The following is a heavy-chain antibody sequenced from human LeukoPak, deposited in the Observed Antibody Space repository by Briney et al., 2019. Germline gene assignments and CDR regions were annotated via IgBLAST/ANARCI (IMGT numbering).Heavy chain of an antibody. CDR2: INPNSGGT. Sequence: ASVKVSCKASGYTFTGYYMHWVRQAPGQGLEWMGWINPNSGGTNYAQKFQGRVAITADKSTSTAYMELSSLRSEDTAVYYCARTYYYDSSGYYYPLVYWGQGTLVTVSS. J-gene: IGHJ4*02. CDR1: GYTFTGYY. CDR3: ARTYYYDSSGYYYPLVY. V-gene: IGHV1-2*02. D-gene: IGHD3-22*01.